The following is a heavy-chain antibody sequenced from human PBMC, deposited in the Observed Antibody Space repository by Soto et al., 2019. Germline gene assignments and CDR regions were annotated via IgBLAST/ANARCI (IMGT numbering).Heavy chain of an antibody. CDR3: ATSVVMPDTHYFDP. V-gene: IGHV3-21*06. J-gene: IGHJ4*02. CDR1: GFTFSTHS. CDR2: ISTSSTYI. D-gene: IGHD5-18*01. Sequence: GGSLRLSXAASGFTFSTHSMYWVRQAPGKGLEWVSSISTSSTYIDYSDSVKGRFTISRDNAKNSLFLQMSSLRAEDTAVYFCATSVVMPDTHYFDPWGQGTLVTVSS.